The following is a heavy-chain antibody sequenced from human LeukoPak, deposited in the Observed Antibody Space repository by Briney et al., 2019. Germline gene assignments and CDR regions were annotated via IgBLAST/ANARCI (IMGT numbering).Heavy chain of an antibody. D-gene: IGHD3-10*01. CDR2: INPNSGGT. Sequence: ASVKVSCKASGYTFTGYYMHWVRQAPGQGLEWMGWINPNSGGTNYAQKFQGRVTMTRDTSTSTAYMELSRLRSDDTAVYYCASHYYGSGSYFFDYWGQGTLVTVSS. CDR3: ASHYYGSGSYFFDY. J-gene: IGHJ4*02. V-gene: IGHV1-2*02. CDR1: GYTFTGYY.